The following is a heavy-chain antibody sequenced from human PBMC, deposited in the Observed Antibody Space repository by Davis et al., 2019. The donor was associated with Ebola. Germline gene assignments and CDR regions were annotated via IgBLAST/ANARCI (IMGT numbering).Heavy chain of an antibody. V-gene: IGHV1-2*02. J-gene: IGHJ6*03. D-gene: IGHD3-10*01. CDR2: INPNSGAT. CDR3: ARSFCDTTACYSNYYYSYMDV. CDR1: GYTFTGSY. Sequence: ASVKVSCKASGYTFTGSYIHWVRQAPGQGLEWMGWINPNSGATNNAQKFQGRVTLTRDTSIGTAYMEPNSLRSDDTAVYFCARSFCDTTACYSNYYYSYMDVWGRGTTVTVSS.